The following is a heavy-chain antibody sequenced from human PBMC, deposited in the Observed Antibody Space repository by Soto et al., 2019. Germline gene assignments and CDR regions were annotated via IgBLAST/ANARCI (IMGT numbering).Heavy chain of an antibody. J-gene: IGHJ4*02. CDR2: IKSKTDGGTT. V-gene: IGHV3-15*01. CDR3: TTTYYDYVWGSYGLTY. Sequence: GGSLRLSCAASGFTFSNAWMSWVLQAPGKGLEWVGRIKSKTDGGTTDYDAPVKGRFTISRDDSKNTLYLQMNSLKTEDTAVYYCTTTYYDYVWGSYGLTYWGQGTLVTVSS. CDR1: GFTFSNAW. D-gene: IGHD3-16*01.